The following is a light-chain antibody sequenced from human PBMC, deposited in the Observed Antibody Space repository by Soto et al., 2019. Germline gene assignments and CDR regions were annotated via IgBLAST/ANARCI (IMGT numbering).Light chain of an antibody. V-gene: IGKV3-20*01. CDR2: GAS. CDR3: QQYGSSPFT. J-gene: IGKJ4*01. CDR1: QSVWSSY. Sequence: DIVLTQSPGTLSLSPGERATLSCRASQSVWSSYLAWYQQKPGQAPRLLIYGASSRATGIPDRFSGSGSGTSFTHTISRLAHKDFAVYYCQQYGSSPFTFGGGTKVEIK.